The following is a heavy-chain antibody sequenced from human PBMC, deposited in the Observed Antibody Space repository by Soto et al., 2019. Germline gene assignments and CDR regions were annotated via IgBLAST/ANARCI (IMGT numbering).Heavy chain of an antibody. D-gene: IGHD2-15*01. V-gene: IGHV4-34*01. CDR2: INHSGST. Sequence: SETLSLTCAVYGGSFSGYYWSWIRQPPGKGLEWIGEINHSGSTNYNPSLKSRVTISVDTSKNQFSLKLSSVTAADTAVYYCARGGHCSGGSCFPRGANYYYYGMDVWGQGTTV. CDR1: GGSFSGYY. J-gene: IGHJ6*02. CDR3: ARGGHCSGGSCFPRGANYYYYGMDV.